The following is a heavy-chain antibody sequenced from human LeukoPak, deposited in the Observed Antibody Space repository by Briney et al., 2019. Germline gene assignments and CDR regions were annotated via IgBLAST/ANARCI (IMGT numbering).Heavy chain of an antibody. Sequence: SETLSLTCTVSGDSISIYYWSWIRQPAGKGLEWIGRIYTSGSTNYNPSLKSRVTMSVDTSKNQFSLKLSSVTAADTAVYYCVRSDDFWSGYYGYWGQGTLVTVSS. CDR2: IYTSGST. D-gene: IGHD3-3*01. CDR3: VRSDDFWSGYYGY. J-gene: IGHJ4*01. CDR1: GDSISIYY. V-gene: IGHV4-4*07.